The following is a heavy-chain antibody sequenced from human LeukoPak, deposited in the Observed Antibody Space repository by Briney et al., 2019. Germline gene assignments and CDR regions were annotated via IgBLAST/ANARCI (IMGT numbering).Heavy chain of an antibody. Sequence: SQTLSLTCAVSGGCISSGGYSWSWIRQPPGKGLEWIGYIYHSGSTYYNPSLKSRVTISVDRSKNQFSLKLSSVTAADTAVYYCARILGDYYDSKYAFDIWGQGTMVTVSS. J-gene: IGHJ3*02. CDR2: IYHSGST. V-gene: IGHV4-30-2*01. D-gene: IGHD3-22*01. CDR3: ARILGDYYDSKYAFDI. CDR1: GGCISSGGYS.